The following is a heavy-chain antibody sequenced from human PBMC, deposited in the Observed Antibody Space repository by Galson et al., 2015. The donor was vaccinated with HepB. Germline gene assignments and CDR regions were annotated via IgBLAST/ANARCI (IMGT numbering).Heavy chain of an antibody. CDR3: AGGPPHSNGWPY. V-gene: IGHV1-69*13. J-gene: IGHJ4*02. CDR1: GGTFSSNA. D-gene: IGHD6-19*01. CDR2: IIPIFGVT. Sequence: SVKVSCKASGGTFSSNAISWVRQAPGQGLEWMGGIIPIFGVTNYAQKFQGRVSITADESTYTAYMELSSLRSEDTAVYYCAGGPPHSNGWPYWGQRTLVTVSS.